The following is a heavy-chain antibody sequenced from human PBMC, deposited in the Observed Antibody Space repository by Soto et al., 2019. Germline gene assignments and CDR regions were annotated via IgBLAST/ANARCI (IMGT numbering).Heavy chain of an antibody. J-gene: IGHJ5*02. Sequence: GGSLRLSCAASGFTFNTYGLSWVRQAPGKGLEWVSGISASGGGTYYADSVKGRFTDSRDNSKNTLYLEMNNLRGEDTAVYYCARDQITMVRNNWFDPWGQGTLVTVSS. CDR2: ISASGGGT. D-gene: IGHD3-10*01. CDR1: GFTFNTYG. V-gene: IGHV3-23*01. CDR3: ARDQITMVRNNWFDP.